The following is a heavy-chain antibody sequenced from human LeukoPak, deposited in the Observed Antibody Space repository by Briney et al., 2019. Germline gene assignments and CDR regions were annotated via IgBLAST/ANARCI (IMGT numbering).Heavy chain of an antibody. Sequence: SETLSLTCSVSGGSISTYYWSWIRQPPGKGLEWIGDIYYSGTTNYKASHQSRVTISVDTSKNQFSLNLTSVTAADTAVYYCARFTPQGYGWGGYNRFDPWGQGTLVTVSS. CDR1: GGSISTYY. CDR2: IYYSGTT. V-gene: IGHV4-59*01. D-gene: IGHD3-16*01. CDR3: ARFTPQGYGWGGYNRFDP. J-gene: IGHJ5*02.